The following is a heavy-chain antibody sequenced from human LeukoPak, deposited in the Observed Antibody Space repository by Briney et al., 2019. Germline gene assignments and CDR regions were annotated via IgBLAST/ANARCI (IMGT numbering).Heavy chain of an antibody. CDR2: ISSSSSSYI. J-gene: IGHJ4*02. Sequence: GGSLRLSCAASGFTFSSYSMNWVRQAPGKGLEWVSYISSSSSSYIYYADSVKGRFTISRDNAKNSLYLQMNSLRAEDTAVYYCARQLPLDYWGQGTLVTVSS. V-gene: IGHV3-21*05. D-gene: IGHD6-6*01. CDR3: ARQLPLDY. CDR1: GFTFSSYS.